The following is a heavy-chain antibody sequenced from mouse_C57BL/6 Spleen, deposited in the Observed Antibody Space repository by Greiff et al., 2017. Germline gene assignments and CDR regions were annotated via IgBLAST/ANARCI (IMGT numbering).Heavy chain of an antibody. V-gene: IGHV1-53*01. Sequence: QVQLQQSGTELVKPGASVKLSCKASGYTFTSYWMHWVKQRPGQGLEWIGNINPSNGGTNYNEKFKSKATLTVDKSSSTAYMQLSSLTSEDSAVYYCARSGDYGSSYEGGFAYWGQGTLVTVSA. CDR1: GYTFTSYW. D-gene: IGHD1-1*01. J-gene: IGHJ3*01. CDR2: INPSNGGT. CDR3: ARSGDYGSSYEGGFAY.